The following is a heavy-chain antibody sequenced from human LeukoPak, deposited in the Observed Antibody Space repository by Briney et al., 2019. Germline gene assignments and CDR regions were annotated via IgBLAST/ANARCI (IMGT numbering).Heavy chain of an antibody. CDR2: IWYDGSNK. CDR1: GFTFSSYG. Sequence: GGSLRLSCAASGFTFSSYGMQWVRQAPGKGLEWVAVIWYDGSNKYYADSVKGRFTISRDNSKNTLYLQMNSLRAEDTAVYYCAKELAAALDYWGQGTLVTVSS. J-gene: IGHJ4*02. CDR3: AKELAAALDY. D-gene: IGHD6-13*01. V-gene: IGHV3-33*06.